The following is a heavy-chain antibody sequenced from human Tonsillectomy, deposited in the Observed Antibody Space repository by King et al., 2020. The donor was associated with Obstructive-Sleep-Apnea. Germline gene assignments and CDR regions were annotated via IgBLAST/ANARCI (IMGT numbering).Heavy chain of an antibody. CDR3: ARGSGAADVNWFDP. CDR1: GGYFSDYY. D-gene: IGHD6-13*01. J-gene: IGHJ5*02. Sequence: VQLQQWGAGLLKASETLCLTCAVYGGYFSDYYWSWSCQPPGQGLEWIGEINHSGSTNSTPFFKSWVTISVDMSKNKCSLKSTSVTAADTAVYYCARGSGAADVNWFDPWGQGALVTVSS. V-gene: IGHV4-34*01. CDR2: INHSGST.